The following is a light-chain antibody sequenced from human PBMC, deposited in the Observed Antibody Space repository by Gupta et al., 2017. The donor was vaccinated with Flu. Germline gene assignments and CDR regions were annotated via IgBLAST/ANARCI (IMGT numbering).Light chain of an antibody. CDR3: QQNENNPRT. Sequence: DIQMTLSPVSLSASVGDRITITCRASQDIGNWLAWHQQRPGKAPKSLIHAASRLQSGVPSRFSGSGSGRDFTLTISSLQPEDFGAYYCQQNENNPRTFGHGTKVDIK. CDR2: AAS. J-gene: IGKJ3*01. CDR1: QDIGNW. V-gene: IGKV1D-16*01.